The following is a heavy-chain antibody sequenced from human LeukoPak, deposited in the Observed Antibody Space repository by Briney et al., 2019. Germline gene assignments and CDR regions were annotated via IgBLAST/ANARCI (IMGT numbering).Heavy chain of an antibody. V-gene: IGHV4-59*08. CDR2: MCYSGST. Sequence: SETLSLTCTVAGDSISSYCWSWVRHPPGKGLEWIGSMCYSGSTNYNPSLKSRVTISIDTSKNQFSLKLSSVTAADTAVYYCARRVVESAVITERNWFDPWGQGTLVTVSS. D-gene: IGHD4-11*01. CDR3: ARRVVESAVITERNWFDP. CDR1: GDSISSYC. J-gene: IGHJ5*02.